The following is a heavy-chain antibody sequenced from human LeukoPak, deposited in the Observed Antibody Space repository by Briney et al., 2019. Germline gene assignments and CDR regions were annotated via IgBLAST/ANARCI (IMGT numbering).Heavy chain of an antibody. V-gene: IGHV3-74*01. CDR3: ARVYYGDYLFDY. J-gene: IGHJ4*02. Sequence: PGGSLRLSCAASGFTFSSYWMHWVRQAPGKGLVWVSRINSDGSSINYADSVKGRFTISRDNAKNTLYLQMNSLRAEDTAVYYCARVYYGDYLFDYWGQGTLVTVSS. D-gene: IGHD4-17*01. CDR2: INSDGSSI. CDR1: GFTFSSYW.